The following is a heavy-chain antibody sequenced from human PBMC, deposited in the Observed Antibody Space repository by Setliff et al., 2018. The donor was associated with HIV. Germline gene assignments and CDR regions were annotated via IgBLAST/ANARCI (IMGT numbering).Heavy chain of an antibody. CDR1: GGSISSYY. V-gene: IGHV4-4*09. CDR3: ARRIDNSGTFPDKNWFDT. D-gene: IGHD3-10*01. Sequence: LSLTCTVSGGSISSYYWSWIRQPPGKGLEWIGYIFSSGSTKYNPSLQSRVTMSIDTSKNQFSLKLTSVTAADTAVYYCARRIDNSGTFPDKNWFDTWGQGSLVTVSS. J-gene: IGHJ5*02. CDR2: IFSSGST.